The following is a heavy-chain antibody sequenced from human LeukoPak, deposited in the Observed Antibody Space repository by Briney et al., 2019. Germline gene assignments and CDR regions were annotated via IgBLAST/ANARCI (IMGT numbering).Heavy chain of an antibody. D-gene: IGHD3-10*01. CDR1: GYTFTGYY. CDR3: ARVRPSYYGSGINWFDP. J-gene: IGHJ5*02. Sequence: ASVKVSCKASGYTFTGYYMHWVRQVPGQGLEWMGRINPNSGGTNYAQKFQGRVTMTRDTSISTAYMELSRLRSDDTAVYYCARVRPSYYGSGINWFDPWGQGTLVTVSS. CDR2: INPNSGGT. V-gene: IGHV1-2*06.